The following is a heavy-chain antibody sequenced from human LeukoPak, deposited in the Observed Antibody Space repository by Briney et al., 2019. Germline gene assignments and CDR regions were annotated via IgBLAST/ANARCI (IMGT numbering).Heavy chain of an antibody. D-gene: IGHD3-10*01. Sequence: GGSLRLSCAASGFTFSSYAMSWVRQAPGKGLEWVSAISGSGGSAYYADSVRGRFTISRDNSMNTLYLQMSSLRAEDTAVYYCARGVSGSGRSNWFDPWGQGTLVTVSS. CDR3: ARGVSGSGRSNWFDP. CDR2: ISGSGGSA. V-gene: IGHV3-23*01. J-gene: IGHJ5*02. CDR1: GFTFSSYA.